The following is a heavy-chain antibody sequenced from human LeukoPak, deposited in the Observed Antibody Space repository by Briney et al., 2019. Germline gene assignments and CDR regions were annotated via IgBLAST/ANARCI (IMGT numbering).Heavy chain of an antibody. CDR1: GYNFIGFY. J-gene: IGHJ4*02. Sequence: ASVRVSCKASGYNFIGFYMHWVRQAPGQSLEWMGRINPYSDETSFALSFQGRVTMTRDTSISTAYMEVSRLRSDDTAVYYCAISPGVMITFGGAPATDYFDYWGQGTLVTVSS. D-gene: IGHD3-16*01. CDR3: AISPGVMITFGGAPATDYFDY. V-gene: IGHV1-2*06. CDR2: INPYSDET.